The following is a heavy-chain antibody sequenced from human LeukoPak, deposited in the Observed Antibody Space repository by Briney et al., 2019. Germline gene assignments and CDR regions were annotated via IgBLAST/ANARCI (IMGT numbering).Heavy chain of an antibody. CDR2: IYPSGNT. Sequence: PSETLSLTCSVSGGSFSNHFWSWVRQPAGKGLEWVGQIYPSGNTNYNPSLKSRVTLSVDTSKTQFLLSLSSVTAADTAVYYCAREGSGSYYNFYYFYMDVWGKGTTVTISS. V-gene: IGHV4-4*07. D-gene: IGHD3-10*01. J-gene: IGHJ6*03. CDR3: AREGSGSYYNFYYFYMDV. CDR1: GGSFSNHF.